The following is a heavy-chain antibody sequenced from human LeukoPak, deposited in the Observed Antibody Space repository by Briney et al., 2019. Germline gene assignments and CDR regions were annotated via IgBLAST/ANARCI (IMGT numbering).Heavy chain of an antibody. D-gene: IGHD4-17*01. V-gene: IGHV3-74*03. J-gene: IGHJ4*02. CDR2: ISSDGSNT. Sequence: GGSLRLSCAASGFTFNRYWMHWVRQAPGKGLVWVSRISSDGSNTKYADSVKGRFTISRDNAENTLYLQMDSLTAEDTAVYFCVSRNYGSSPFDYWGQGTLVTVSS. CDR3: VSRNYGSSPFDY. CDR1: GFTFNRYW.